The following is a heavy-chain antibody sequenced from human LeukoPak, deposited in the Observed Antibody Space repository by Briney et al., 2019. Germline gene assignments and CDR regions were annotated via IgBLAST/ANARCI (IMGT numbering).Heavy chain of an antibody. V-gene: IGHV4-30-2*01. Sequence: SQTLCLTCAVSGGSINIGGYSWSWIRQPPGRGLEKIGAINHSGNTNSNPSLKSRVDISVVTSKNQFSLKLSSVTAADTAVYYCARGFTEGLGSSWYWAWGGGITGTTAHGIWFDPWGQGTLVTVSS. J-gene: IGHJ5*02. D-gene: IGHD1-20*01. CDR1: GGSINIGGYS. CDR2: INHSGNT. CDR3: ARGFTEGLGSSWYWAWGGGITGTTAHGIWFDP.